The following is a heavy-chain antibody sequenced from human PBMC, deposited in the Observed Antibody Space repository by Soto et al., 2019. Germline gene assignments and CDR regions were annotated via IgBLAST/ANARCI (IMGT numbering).Heavy chain of an antibody. CDR1: GYTFTGYY. V-gene: IGHV1-2*04. Sequence: GASVKVSCKASGYTFTGYYMHWVRQAPGQGLEWMGWINPNSGGTNYAQKFQGWVTMTRDTSISTAYMELSRLRSDDTAVYYCARVGRIAARHGWVGSLAYWGQGTLVTVSS. CDR2: INPNSGGT. D-gene: IGHD6-6*01. J-gene: IGHJ4*02. CDR3: ARVGRIAARHGWVGSLAY.